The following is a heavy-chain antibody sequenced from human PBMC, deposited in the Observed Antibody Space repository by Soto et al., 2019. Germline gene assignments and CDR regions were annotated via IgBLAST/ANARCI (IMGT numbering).Heavy chain of an antibody. D-gene: IGHD6-19*01. CDR1: GNSFTTYT. J-gene: IGHJ4*02. CDR3: AKGSVGVADGLGDFDY. V-gene: IGHV1-3*01. CDR2: INADNGDT. Sequence: QVHLVQSGAEVKKPGASVQVSCKASGNSFTTYTVHWVRQAPGHRLGWMGWINADNGDTKYSQNFQARVTITRDTSASTAYMELSSLRSEDTAVYYCAKGSVGVADGLGDFDYWGQGTLVTVSS.